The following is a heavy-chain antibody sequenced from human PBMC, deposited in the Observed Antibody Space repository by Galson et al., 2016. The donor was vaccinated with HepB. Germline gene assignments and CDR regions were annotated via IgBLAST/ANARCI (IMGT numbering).Heavy chain of an antibody. J-gene: IGHJ4*02. D-gene: IGHD3-22*01. CDR2: IKSGGSPT. CDR3: AKEDSGFFDS. Sequence: SLRLSCAASGFTFTTYSLSWVRQAPGKGLEWVATIKSGGSPTYYIDSVRGRFPISRDNAKNLLYLQMNSLRAEDTAVYLCAKEDSGFFDSWGQGTLVTVSS. V-gene: IGHV3-23*01. CDR1: GFTFTTYS.